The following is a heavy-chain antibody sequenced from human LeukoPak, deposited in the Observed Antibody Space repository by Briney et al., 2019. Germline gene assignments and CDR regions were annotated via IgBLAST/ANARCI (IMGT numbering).Heavy chain of an antibody. J-gene: IGHJ4*02. CDR1: GYTFTSYG. Sequence: ASVNVSCKSSGYTFTSYGISWVRQAPGQGLEWMGWISAYNGNTKYAQKLQGRVTMTTDTSTSTAYMELRSLRSDDTAVYYCARDYFDSSGYLPFDYWGQGTLVIVSS. CDR2: ISAYNGNT. D-gene: IGHD3-22*01. CDR3: ARDYFDSSGYLPFDY. V-gene: IGHV1-18*01.